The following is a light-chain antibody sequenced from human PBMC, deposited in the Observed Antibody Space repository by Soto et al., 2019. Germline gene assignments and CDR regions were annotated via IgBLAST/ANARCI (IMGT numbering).Light chain of an antibody. V-gene: IGLV4-69*01. Sequence: QSVLTQSPSASASLGASVKLTCTLSSGRSSYAIAWHQQQPEKGPRYLMKVNSDGSHNKGVGIPDRFSGSSSGAERYLTISSLQSEDEADYYCQTWGAGTVVFGGGTKLTVL. CDR1: SGRSSYA. CDR2: VNSDGSH. J-gene: IGLJ2*01. CDR3: QTWGAGTVV.